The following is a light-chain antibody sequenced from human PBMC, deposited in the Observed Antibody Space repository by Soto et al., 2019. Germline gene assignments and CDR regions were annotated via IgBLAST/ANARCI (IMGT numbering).Light chain of an antibody. V-gene: IGKV3-20*01. CDR3: QQYGRSPL. CDR1: ESVFSDY. CDR2: ATS. J-gene: IGKJ5*01. Sequence: EFVLTQSPGTLSLSPGEKATPSCRASESVFSDYSAGYQQKPGQAPRLLIYATSNRATGLPDRFSGSGSGTDFTLTISRLEPEDFAVYYCQQYGRSPLFGQGTRLEIK.